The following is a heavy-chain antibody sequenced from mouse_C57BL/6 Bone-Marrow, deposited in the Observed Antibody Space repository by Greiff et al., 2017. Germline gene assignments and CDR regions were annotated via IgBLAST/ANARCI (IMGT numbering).Heavy chain of an antibody. J-gene: IGHJ3*01. CDR3: TPSYSNYPFAY. V-gene: IGHV14-4*01. Sequence: VQLQQSGAELVRPGASVKLSCTASGFNIKDDYMHWVKQRPEQGLEWIGWIDPENGDTEYASKFQGKATITADTSSNTAYLQLSSLTSEDTAVYYCTPSYSNYPFAYWGQGTLVTVSA. CDR2: IDPENGDT. D-gene: IGHD2-5*01. CDR1: GFNIKDDY.